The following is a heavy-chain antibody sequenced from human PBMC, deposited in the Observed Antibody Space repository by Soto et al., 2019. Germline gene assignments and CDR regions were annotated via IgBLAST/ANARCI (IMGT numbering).Heavy chain of an antibody. CDR1: GFTFSSYA. CDR2: ISGSGGST. D-gene: IGHD3-22*01. J-gene: IGHJ6*02. V-gene: IGHV3-23*01. Sequence: PGGSLRLSCAASGFTFSSYAMSWVRQAPGKGLEWVSAISGSGGSTYYADSVKGRFTISRDNSKNTLYLQMNSLRAEDTAVYYCAKAPGAEGGNSGYDSYYYDSSGYSPYYYYGMDVWGQGTTVTVSS. CDR3: AKAPGAEGGNSGYDSYYYDSSGYSPYYYYGMDV.